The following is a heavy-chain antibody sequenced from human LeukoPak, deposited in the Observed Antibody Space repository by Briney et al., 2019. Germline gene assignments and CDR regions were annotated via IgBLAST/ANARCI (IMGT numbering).Heavy chain of an antibody. CDR1: GFTFSSYW. CDR3: AREETAVAGADYYYYMDV. CDR2: IKQDGSDK. Sequence: GGSLRLSCAASGFTFSSYWMSWVRQAPGKGLEWVANIKQDGSDKYYVDSVKGRFTISRDNAKDSLYLQMNSLGAEDTAVYYCAREETAVAGADYYYYMDVWGKGTTVTISS. D-gene: IGHD6-19*01. J-gene: IGHJ6*03. V-gene: IGHV3-7*01.